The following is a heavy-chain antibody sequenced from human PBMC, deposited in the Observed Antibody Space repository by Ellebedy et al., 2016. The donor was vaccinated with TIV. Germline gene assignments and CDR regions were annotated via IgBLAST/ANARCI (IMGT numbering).Heavy chain of an antibody. CDR1: GFTFSSYG. J-gene: IGHJ6*03. CDR2: ISYDGSNK. CDR3: ARGNYMDV. V-gene: IGHV3-30*03. Sequence: GESLKISXAASGFTFSSYGMHWVRQAPGKGLEWVAVISYDGSNKYYADSVKGRFTISRDNSKNTLYLQMNSLRAEDTAVYYCARGNYMDVWGKGTTVTVSS. D-gene: IGHD3-10*01.